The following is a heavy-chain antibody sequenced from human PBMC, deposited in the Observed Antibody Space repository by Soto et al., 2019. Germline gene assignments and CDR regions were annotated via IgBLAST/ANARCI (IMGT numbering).Heavy chain of an antibody. D-gene: IGHD4-17*01. Sequence: PSETLSLTCTVSGGSISSYYWSWIRQPPGKGLEWIGYIYYSGSTNYNPSLKSRVTISVDTSKNQFSLKLSSVTAADTAVYYCARALRGDYGDFIDYWGQGTLVTVSS. V-gene: IGHV4-59*01. J-gene: IGHJ4*02. CDR2: IYYSGST. CDR1: GGSISSYY. CDR3: ARALRGDYGDFIDY.